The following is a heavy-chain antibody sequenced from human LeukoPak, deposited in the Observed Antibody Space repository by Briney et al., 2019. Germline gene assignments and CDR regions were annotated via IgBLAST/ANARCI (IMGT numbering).Heavy chain of an antibody. CDR1: GFTFSNYA. CDR3: ARDQPGTYTLSST. J-gene: IGHJ5*02. V-gene: IGHV3-30-3*01. Sequence: RRSLRLSCAASGFTFSNYAMHWVRQAPGKGLEWVAFMSFDGSDKYYADSVKGRFTISRDNSKNTLDLQMNSLRFEDTAVYYCARDQPGTYTLSSTWGQEPLDTVSS. CDR2: MSFDGSDK. D-gene: IGHD6-19*01.